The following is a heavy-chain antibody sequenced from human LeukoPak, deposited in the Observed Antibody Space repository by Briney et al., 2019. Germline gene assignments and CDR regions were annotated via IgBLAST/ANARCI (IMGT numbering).Heavy chain of an antibody. CDR1: GFTFSSYE. Sequence: GGSLRLSCAASGFTFSSYEMNWVRQAPGKGLEWVSYISSSGSTIYYADSVKGRFTISRDNAKNSLYLQMNSLRAEDTAVYYCARVSYGYAYYYYGMDVWGQGTTVTVSS. D-gene: IGHD5-18*01. V-gene: IGHV3-48*03. J-gene: IGHJ6*02. CDR3: ARVSYGYAYYYYGMDV. CDR2: ISSSGSTI.